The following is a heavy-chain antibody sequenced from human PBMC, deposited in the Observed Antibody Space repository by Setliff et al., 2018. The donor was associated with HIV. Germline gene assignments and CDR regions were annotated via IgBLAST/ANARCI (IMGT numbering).Heavy chain of an antibody. J-gene: IGHJ4*01. V-gene: IGHV1-8*02. CDR3: ARAPARANGVFDF. D-gene: IGHD2-8*01. Sequence: ASVKVSCKTSGYTFVHFDIDWVRHAPGQGLEWIGWMTPLTASTGYSRKFQGRVTLTRDLSTGTAYMELNSLIPNDTAVYYCARAPARANGVFDFWGQGSLVTVSS. CDR1: GYTFVHFD. CDR2: MTPLTAST.